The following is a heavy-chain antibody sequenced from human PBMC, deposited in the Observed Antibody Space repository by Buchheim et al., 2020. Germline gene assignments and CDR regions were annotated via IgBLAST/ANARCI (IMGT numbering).Heavy chain of an antibody. Sequence: QVQLQQWGAGLLKPSETLSLTCAVYGGSFSGYYWSWIRQPPGKGLEWIGEINHSGSTNYNLSLKSRVTISVDTSKNQFSLKLSSVTAADTAVYYCARVSEVVPALLDYWGQGTL. CDR1: GGSFSGYY. J-gene: IGHJ4*02. CDR2: INHSGST. CDR3: ARVSEVVPALLDY. V-gene: IGHV4-34*01. D-gene: IGHD2-2*01.